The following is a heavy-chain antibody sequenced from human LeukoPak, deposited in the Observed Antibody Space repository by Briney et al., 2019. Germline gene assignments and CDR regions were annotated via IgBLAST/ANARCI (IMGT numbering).Heavy chain of an antibody. V-gene: IGHV3-53*04. CDR1: GFTVSSNY. J-gene: IGHJ5*02. D-gene: IGHD5-12*01. CDR3: ARDFSSDYDS. Sequence: PGGALRLSCAASGFTVSSNYMSWVRQAPGKGLEGVSVIYSGSSTYYADSVKGRFTISRHNSKNTLYLQMNSLRAEDTAVYYCARDFSSDYDSWGQGTLVTVSS. CDR2: IYSGSST.